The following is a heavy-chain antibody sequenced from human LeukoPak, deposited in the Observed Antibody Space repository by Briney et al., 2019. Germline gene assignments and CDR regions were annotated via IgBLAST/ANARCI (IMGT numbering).Heavy chain of an antibody. CDR1: GLTFRNYW. CDR2: IKQDGSEK. Sequence: GGSLRLSCAASGLTFRNYWVSWVPHAPGKGLEWVANIKQDGSEKYYVDSVKGRFTISRDNAKNSLYLQMNSLRAEDTAVYYCARATYYYDSSGYYYVGYYYYGMDVWGQGTTVTVSS. D-gene: IGHD3-22*01. J-gene: IGHJ6*02. CDR3: ARATYYYDSSGYYYVGYYYYGMDV. V-gene: IGHV3-7*04.